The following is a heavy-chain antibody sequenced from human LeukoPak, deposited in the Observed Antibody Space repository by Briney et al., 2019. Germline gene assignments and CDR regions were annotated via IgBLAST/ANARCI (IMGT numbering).Heavy chain of an antibody. J-gene: IGHJ6*03. D-gene: IGHD6-13*01. Sequence: GGSLRLSCGASGFPFSSYGMHWVRQAPGKGLEWVAAISNDGKNKFYADSVRGRFTISRDNSKNRLYLQMNSLRAEDTAVYYCARPYSSNVYFYYYMDVWGKGTTVTISS. V-gene: IGHV3-30*03. CDR1: GFPFSSYG. CDR2: ISNDGKNK. CDR3: ARPYSSNVYFYYYMDV.